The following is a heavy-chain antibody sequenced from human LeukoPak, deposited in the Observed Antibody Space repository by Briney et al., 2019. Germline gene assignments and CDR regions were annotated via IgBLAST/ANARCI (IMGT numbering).Heavy chain of an antibody. CDR2: ISGSGAST. D-gene: IGHD3-9*01. J-gene: IGHJ6*02. Sequence: GGSLRLSCAASGFTFSSYAMSWVRQAPGKGLEWVSAISGSGASTYYADSVKGRFTISRDNAKNSLYLQMNSLRAEDTAVYYCARDLSDYDILTGYSYYYYGMDVWGQGTTVTVSS. V-gene: IGHV3-23*01. CDR3: ARDLSDYDILTGYSYYYYGMDV. CDR1: GFTFSSYA.